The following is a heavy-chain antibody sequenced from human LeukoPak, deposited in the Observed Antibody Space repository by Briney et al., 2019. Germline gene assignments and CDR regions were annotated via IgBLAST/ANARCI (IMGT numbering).Heavy chain of an antibody. CDR1: GFTFKNYV. Sequence: PGGSLRLSCVASGFTFKNYVMNWVRQAPGKGLKWLATIYGSGVSISYADSVKGRFTISRDDSNNTLYLQMNSLRAEDTAMYYCAKDLGWELPAEAYWGQGILVTVSS. D-gene: IGHD1-26*01. V-gene: IGHV3-23*01. CDR3: AKDLGWELPAEAY. J-gene: IGHJ4*02. CDR2: IYGSGVSI.